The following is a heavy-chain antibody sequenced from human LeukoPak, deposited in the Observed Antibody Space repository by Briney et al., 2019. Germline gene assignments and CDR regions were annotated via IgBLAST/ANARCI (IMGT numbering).Heavy chain of an antibody. CDR1: GGSISSSSYY. V-gene: IGHV4-61*01. CDR3: ARGGPYYDSSGYYRGVYFDY. Sequence: SETLSLTCTVSGGSISSSSYYWSWIRQPPGKGLEWIGYIYYSGSTNYNPSLKSRVTISVDTSKNQFSLKLSSVTAADTAVHYCARGGPYYDSSGYYRGVYFDYWGQGTLVTVSS. CDR2: IYYSGST. J-gene: IGHJ4*02. D-gene: IGHD3-22*01.